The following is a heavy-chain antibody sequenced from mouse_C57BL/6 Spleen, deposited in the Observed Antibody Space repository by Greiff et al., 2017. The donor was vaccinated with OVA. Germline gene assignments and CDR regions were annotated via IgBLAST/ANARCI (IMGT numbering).Heavy chain of an antibody. Sequence: QVQLQQSGAELMKPGASVKLSCKATGYTFTGYWIEWVKQRPGHGLEWIGEILPGRGSTNYNEKFKGKATLTADTSSNTAYMQLSSLTTEDSAIYYCARRPNYGSSYGDYFDYWGQGTTLTVSS. V-gene: IGHV1-9*01. D-gene: IGHD1-1*01. CDR3: ARRPNYGSSYGDYFDY. CDR1: GYTFTGYW. J-gene: IGHJ2*01. CDR2: ILPGRGST.